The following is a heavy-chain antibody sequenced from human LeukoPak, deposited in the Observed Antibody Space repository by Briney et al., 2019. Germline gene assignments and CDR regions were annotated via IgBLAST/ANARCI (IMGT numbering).Heavy chain of an antibody. Sequence: SVKVSCKASGGTFSSYAISWVRQAPGQGLEWMGGIIPIFGTANCAQKFQGRVTITADESTSTAYMELSSLRSEDTAVYYCARGEQQLVGPYYFDYWGQGTLVTVSS. CDR3: ARGEQQLVGPYYFDY. J-gene: IGHJ4*02. CDR2: IIPIFGTA. D-gene: IGHD6-13*01. CDR1: GGTFSSYA. V-gene: IGHV1-69*13.